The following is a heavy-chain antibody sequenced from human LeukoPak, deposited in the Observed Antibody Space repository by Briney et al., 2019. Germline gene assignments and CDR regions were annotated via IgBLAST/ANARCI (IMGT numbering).Heavy chain of an antibody. CDR2: IYHSGST. Sequence: PSETLSLTCAVSGGSISSSNWWSWVRQPPGQGLEWIGEIYHSGSTNYNPSLKSRVTISVDKSKNQFSLKLSSVTAADTAVYYCASFLIAVAGIRNYFDYWGQGTLVTASS. D-gene: IGHD6-19*01. CDR1: GGSISSSNW. J-gene: IGHJ4*02. CDR3: ASFLIAVAGIRNYFDY. V-gene: IGHV4-4*02.